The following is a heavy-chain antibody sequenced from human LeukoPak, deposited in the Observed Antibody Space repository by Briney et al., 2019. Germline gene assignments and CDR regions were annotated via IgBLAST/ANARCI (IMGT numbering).Heavy chain of an antibody. J-gene: IGHJ4*02. CDR3: ARVPNSGWYYFDY. V-gene: IGHV4-59*08. CDR1: GDSISGFH. Sequence: PSETLSLTCTVSGDSISGFHWSWIRQAPGKGLECIGYSYYTGKTNYNPSLQSRVTISVDTSKNQFSLTLSSVTAADSAVYYCARVPNSGWYYFDYWGQGTLVTVSS. D-gene: IGHD6-19*01. CDR2: SYYTGKT.